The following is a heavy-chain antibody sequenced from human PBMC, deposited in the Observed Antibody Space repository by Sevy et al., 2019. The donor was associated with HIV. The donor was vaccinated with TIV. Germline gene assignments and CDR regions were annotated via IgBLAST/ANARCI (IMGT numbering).Heavy chain of an antibody. V-gene: IGHV3-33*01. CDR2: IWYDGSNK. CDR1: GFTFSKYG. J-gene: IGHJ4*02. D-gene: IGHD3-22*01. CDR3: VRGADYYDSSGANWDY. Sequence: GGSLRLSCAASGFTFSKYGMHWVRQAPGKGLEWVALIWYDGSNKYYADSVKGRFTISRDNSKNTLYLQMNSLRAEDTAVYYCVRGADYYDSSGANWDYWGQRTLVTVSS.